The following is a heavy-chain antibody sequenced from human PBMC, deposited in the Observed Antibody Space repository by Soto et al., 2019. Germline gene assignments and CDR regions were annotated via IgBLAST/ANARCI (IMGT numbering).Heavy chain of an antibody. Sequence: PGGSLRLSCAASGFTFSSYGMHWVRQAPGKGLEWVAVIWYDGSNKYYADSVKGRFTISRDNSKNTLYLQMNSLRAEDTAVYYCAREEDDYSNLIDYWGQGTLVTVSS. D-gene: IGHD4-4*01. CDR2: IWYDGSNK. V-gene: IGHV3-33*01. J-gene: IGHJ4*02. CDR3: AREEDDYSNLIDY. CDR1: GFTFSSYG.